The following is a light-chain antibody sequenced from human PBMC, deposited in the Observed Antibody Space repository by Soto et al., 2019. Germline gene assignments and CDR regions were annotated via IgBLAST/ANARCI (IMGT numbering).Light chain of an antibody. CDR1: QSVSSN. J-gene: IGKJ1*01. CDR2: GAS. Sequence: EVVMTQSPATLSVSPGERATLSCRASQSVSSNLAWYQQKPGQAPRLLIYGASTRAPGLPALFSGIVYGTEFTLTISSLQSEDFAVSSCQQYNNWPPWTFGQGTKVEIK. V-gene: IGKV3-15*01. CDR3: QQYNNWPPWT.